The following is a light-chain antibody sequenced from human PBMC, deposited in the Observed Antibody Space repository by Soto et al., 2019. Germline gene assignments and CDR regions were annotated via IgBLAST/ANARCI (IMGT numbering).Light chain of an antibody. Sequence: DIVMTQSPLSLPVTPGEPASISCRSSQSLLHSNGYNYLDWYLQKPGQSPQLLIYLGSNRSSGVPDRFSGSGSGTELTLKISRVEAEDVGVYYCMQALQTPQYTFGQGTKLEIK. CDR3: MQALQTPQYT. CDR1: QSLLHSNGYNY. J-gene: IGKJ2*01. V-gene: IGKV2-28*01. CDR2: LGS.